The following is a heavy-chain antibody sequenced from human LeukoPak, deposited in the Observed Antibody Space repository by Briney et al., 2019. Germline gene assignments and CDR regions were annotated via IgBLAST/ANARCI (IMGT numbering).Heavy chain of an antibody. CDR2: IYYSGST. CDR1: GGSISSYY. J-gene: IGHJ6*03. Sequence: PSETLSLTCTVSGGSISSYYWTWIRQPPGKGLEWIGYIYYSGSTNYNPSLKSRITISVDTSKNQFSLRLNSVTAADTAVYYCARQPNYYYYMDVWGKGTTVTVSS. V-gene: IGHV4-59*01. CDR3: ARQPNYYYYMDV.